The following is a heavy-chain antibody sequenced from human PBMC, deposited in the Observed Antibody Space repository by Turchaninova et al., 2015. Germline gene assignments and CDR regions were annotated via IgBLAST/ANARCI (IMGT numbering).Heavy chain of an antibody. CDR2: IYHGGTT. V-gene: IGHV4-38-2*02. CDR1: GDSSRSGYY. J-gene: IGHJ4*02. Sequence: QVQLQASGPGLVSTSGTLSLTCSLSGDSSRSGYYWGWIGPPPGRGLGWIGTIYHGGTTFYHPSLESRVTIAVDTSKNQFSLKLSSVTAADTAVYYCARGRTTGTTWYFDYWGQGTLVTVSS. D-gene: IGHD1-1*01. CDR3: ARGRTTGTTWYFDY.